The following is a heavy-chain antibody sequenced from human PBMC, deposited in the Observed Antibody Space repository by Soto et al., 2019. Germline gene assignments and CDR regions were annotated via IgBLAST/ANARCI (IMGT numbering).Heavy chain of an antibody. CDR3: ARGPRTDRSSSWYIGVY. J-gene: IGHJ4*02. CDR2: IYYSGST. CDR1: GGSIIIGDYY. V-gene: IGHV4-30-4*01. D-gene: IGHD6-13*01. Sequence: PSETLSLTCTVSGGSIIIGDYYWSWIRQPPGKGLEWIGYIYYSGSTYYNPSLKSRVTISVDTSKNQFSLKLSSVTAADTAVYYCARGPRTDRSSSWYIGVYWGQGNLVTVSS.